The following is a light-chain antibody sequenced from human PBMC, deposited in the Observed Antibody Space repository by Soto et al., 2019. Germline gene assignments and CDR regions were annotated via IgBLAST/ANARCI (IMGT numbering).Light chain of an antibody. Sequence: QSVLTQPPSVSGAPGQRVTISCTGSSSNIGAGYDVHWYQQLPGTAPKLLIYGNSNRPSGVPDRFSGSKSGTSASLAITGLQAEDEADYCCQYYDSSLSGPGVFGTVTEVPLL. V-gene: IGLV1-40*01. CDR3: QYYDSSLSGPGV. J-gene: IGLJ1*01. CDR2: GNS. CDR1: SSNIGAGYD.